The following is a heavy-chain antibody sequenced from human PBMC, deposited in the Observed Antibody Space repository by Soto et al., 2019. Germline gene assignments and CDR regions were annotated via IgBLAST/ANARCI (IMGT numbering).Heavy chain of an antibody. J-gene: IGHJ4*02. CDR3: ARGQYYDFWSGYYTIDY. CDR2: IWYDGSNK. D-gene: IGHD3-3*01. CDR1: GFTFSSYG. Sequence: PGGSLRLSCAASGFTFSSYGMRWVRQAPGKGLEWVAVIWYDGSNKYYADSVKGRFTISRDNSKNTLYLQMNSLRAEDTAVYYCARGQYYDFWSGYYTIDYWGQGTLVTVSS. V-gene: IGHV3-33*01.